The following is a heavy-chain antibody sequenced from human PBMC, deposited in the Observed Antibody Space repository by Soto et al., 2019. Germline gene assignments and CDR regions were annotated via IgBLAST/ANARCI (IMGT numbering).Heavy chain of an antibody. J-gene: IGHJ4*02. CDR3: AREMPLGGILGAEPFDF. CDR2: ISADGEKS. Sequence: DVQLLESGGGFIQPGGSLRLSCAASGFTFTDYAFSWVRQAPGQGLEWVSVISADGEKSLHADSVKGRFTISRDNSKNTIYLHMTSLRVYDTAVYFCAREMPLGGILGAEPFDFWGQGTLVTVSS. D-gene: IGHD1-26*01. CDR1: GFTFTDYA. V-gene: IGHV3-23*01.